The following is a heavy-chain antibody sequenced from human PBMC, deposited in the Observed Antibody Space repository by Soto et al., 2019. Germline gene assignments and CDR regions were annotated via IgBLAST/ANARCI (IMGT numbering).Heavy chain of an antibody. CDR3: ARVGTDYGSGSPYYSDY. Sequence: GGSLRLSCAASGFSFRSYYLNWVRQAPGRGLEWVSSISPSSSFLSYADSGKGRFTISRDNAKSSVHLQMNSLRAEDTAVYFCARVGTDYGSGSPYYSDYWGQGTLVTVSS. V-gene: IGHV3-21*06. CDR1: GFSFRSYY. CDR2: ISPSSSFL. J-gene: IGHJ4*02. D-gene: IGHD3-10*01.